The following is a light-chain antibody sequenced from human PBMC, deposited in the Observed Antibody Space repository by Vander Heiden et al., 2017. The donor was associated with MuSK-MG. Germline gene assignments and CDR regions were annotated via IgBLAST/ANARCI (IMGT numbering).Light chain of an antibody. CDR1: QNINNW. Sequence: DIQMTQSPSTLSASVGDRVRITCRASQNINNWLAWYQQKPGKGPKLLIYLASSLESGVPSRFSGSGSGTEFTLTIRSLQPDDFATYFCLQDSSHYSFGQGTKVEIK. V-gene: IGKV1-5*03. CDR2: LAS. CDR3: LQDSSHYS. J-gene: IGKJ2*03.